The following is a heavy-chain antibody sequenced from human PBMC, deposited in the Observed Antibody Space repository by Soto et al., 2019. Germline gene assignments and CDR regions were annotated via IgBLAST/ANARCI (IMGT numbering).Heavy chain of an antibody. CDR2: ISGSGDTT. J-gene: IGHJ3*02. CDR3: AKGTSANCYSSFDI. Sequence: PGGSLRLSCAASGITFTSYAMTWVRQAPGKGLEWVSSISGSGDTTYYADSVKGRFTISRDNSKSTLYLQMNSLRAEDTALYYCAKGTSANCYSSFDICGQGTMVTVSS. D-gene: IGHD2-2*01. V-gene: IGHV3-23*01. CDR1: GITFTSYA.